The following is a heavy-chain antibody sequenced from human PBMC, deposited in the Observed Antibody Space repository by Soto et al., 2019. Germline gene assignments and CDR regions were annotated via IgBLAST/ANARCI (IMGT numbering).Heavy chain of an antibody. CDR3: ARQYYYDSSGYYWFDP. CDR1: GYTFTSYD. V-gene: IGHV1-8*01. J-gene: IGHJ5*02. D-gene: IGHD3-22*01. CDR2: MNPNSGNT. Sequence: ASVKVSCKASGYTFTSYDINWVRQATGQGLEWMGWMNPNSGNTGYAQKFQGRVTMTRNTSISTAYMELSSLRSEDTAVYYCARQYYYDSSGYYWFDPWGQGTLVTVYS.